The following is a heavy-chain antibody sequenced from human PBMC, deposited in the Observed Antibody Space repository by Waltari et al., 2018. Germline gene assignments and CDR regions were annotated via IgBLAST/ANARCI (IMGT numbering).Heavy chain of an antibody. J-gene: IGHJ3*01. CDR3: LKKNDEVYDRNGLVYDAFDV. CDR2: INWNSDSI. V-gene: IGHV3-9*01. D-gene: IGHD3-22*01. Sequence: GLEWVAGINWNSDSIGYGDSVKGRFTISRDNARNSLYLQMNSLTTEDTAVYYCLKKNDEVYDRNGLVYDAFDVWGQGTMVTVST.